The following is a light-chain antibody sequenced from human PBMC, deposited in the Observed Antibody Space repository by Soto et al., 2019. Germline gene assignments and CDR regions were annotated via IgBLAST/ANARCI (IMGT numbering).Light chain of an antibody. CDR1: QSVSSN. CDR3: QQYNNWPPDRT. V-gene: IGKV3-15*01. CDR2: GAS. J-gene: IGKJ1*01. Sequence: EIVMTQSPATLSVSPGERATLSCRASQSVSSNLAWYQQKPGQAPRLRIYGASNRATGIPARFSGSGSGTEFTLTISSLQSEDFAIYFCQQYNNWPPDRTFGQGTKVEIK.